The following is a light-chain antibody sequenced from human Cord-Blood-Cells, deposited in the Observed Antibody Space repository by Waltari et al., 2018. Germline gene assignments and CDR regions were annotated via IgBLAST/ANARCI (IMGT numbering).Light chain of an antibody. CDR1: QIIRSY. CDR2: AAS. CDR3: QQSYSTPYS. Sequence: DIQMTQSPSSLSASVGDIVTIPCRASQIIRSYLNWHQQKPGKAPKLLVYAASSLQSGVPSRFSGSGSGTDFTLTISSLQPEDFATYYCQQSYSTPYSFGQGTKLEIK. J-gene: IGKJ2*03. V-gene: IGKV1-39*01.